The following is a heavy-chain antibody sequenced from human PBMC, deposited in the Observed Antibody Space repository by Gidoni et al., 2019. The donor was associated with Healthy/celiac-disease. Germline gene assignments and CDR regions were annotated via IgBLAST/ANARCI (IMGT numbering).Heavy chain of an antibody. V-gene: IGHV4-34*01. J-gene: IGHJ4*02. CDR2: FNHSGST. CDR1: GGSFSGYY. CDR3: ARGGELRIAVAGVDRKNYFDY. Sequence: QVQLQQWGAGLLKPSETLSLTCAVYGGSFSGYYWSWIRQPPGKGLEWIGEFNHSGSTNYNPSLKSRVTISVDTSKDQFSLKLSSVTAADTAVYYCARGGELRIAVAGVDRKNYFDYWGQGTLVTVSS. D-gene: IGHD6-19*01.